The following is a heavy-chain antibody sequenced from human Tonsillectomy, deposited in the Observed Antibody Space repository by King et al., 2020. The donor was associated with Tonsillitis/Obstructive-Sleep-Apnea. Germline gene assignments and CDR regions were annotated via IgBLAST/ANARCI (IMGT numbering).Heavy chain of an antibody. V-gene: IGHV4-34*01. CDR3: AREGSQNGFDI. CDR1: GGSFSGCY. J-gene: IGHJ3*02. CDR2: IDHSGST. Sequence: VQLQQWGAGLLKPSETLSLTCAVSGGSFSGCYWSWIRQPPGKGLEWIGEIDHSGSTNYNPSLKSRVTISVDTSKNQFSLKLSSVTAADTAVYYCAREGSQNGFDIWGQGTMVTVSS.